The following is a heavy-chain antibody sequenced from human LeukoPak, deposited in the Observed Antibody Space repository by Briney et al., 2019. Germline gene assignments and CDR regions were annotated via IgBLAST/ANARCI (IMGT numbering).Heavy chain of an antibody. J-gene: IGHJ4*02. V-gene: IGHV4-38-2*02. CDR3: ARASWSNY. CDR1: GYSITSGYY. D-gene: IGHD5/OR15-5a*01. Sequence: SETLSLTCTVSGYSITSGYYWGWIRQPPVKGLEWIGSIYHSGSTYYNPSLKSRVTISVDTSKNQFSLKLSSVTAADTAVYYCARASWSNYWGQGTLVTVSS. CDR2: IYHSGST.